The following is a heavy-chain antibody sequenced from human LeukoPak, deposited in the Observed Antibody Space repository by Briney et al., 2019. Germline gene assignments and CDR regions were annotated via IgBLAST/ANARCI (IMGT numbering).Heavy chain of an antibody. J-gene: IGHJ6*03. CDR1: GFTFSSYS. CDR2: ISSSSSTI. Sequence: PGGSLRLSCAASGFTFSSYSMNWVRQAPGKGVEWVSYISSSSSTIYYADSVKGRFTISRDNSKNSLYLQMNSLRTEDNALYYCAKEYDLVGAPTRYYYYYYMDVWGKGTTVTVSS. CDR3: AKEYDLVGAPTRYYYYYYMDV. V-gene: IGHV3-48*04. D-gene: IGHD1-26*01.